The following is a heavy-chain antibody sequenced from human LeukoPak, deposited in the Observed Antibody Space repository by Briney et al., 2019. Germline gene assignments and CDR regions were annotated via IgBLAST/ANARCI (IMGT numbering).Heavy chain of an antibody. CDR2: IYHTGST. D-gene: IGHD2-15*01. CDR1: GGSISSSNSY. CDR3: ARDHCRGGSCYEDY. Sequence: SETLSLTCTVSGGSISSSNSYWGWIRQPPGKGLEWIGTIYHTGSTNYNPSLKSRVTISVDTSKNQFSLKLRSVTAADTAVYYCARDHCRGGSCYEDYWGQGTLVTVSS. J-gene: IGHJ4*02. V-gene: IGHV4-39*07.